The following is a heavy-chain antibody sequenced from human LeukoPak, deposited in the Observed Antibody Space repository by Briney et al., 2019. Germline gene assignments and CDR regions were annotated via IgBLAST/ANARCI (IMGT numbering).Heavy chain of an antibody. CDR1: GGSISSGGCY. D-gene: IGHD1-26*01. J-gene: IGHJ5*02. Sequence: SQTLSLTCTFSGGSISSGGCYWNWIRQPPGKGLEWIGYMYQSGSTYYNPSLKSRVTISVDTSKNQFSLNLNSVTAADTAVYYCARGGSYHLPGDSWGQGTLVTVSS. CDR2: MYQSGST. V-gene: IGHV4-30-2*01. CDR3: ARGGSYHLPGDS.